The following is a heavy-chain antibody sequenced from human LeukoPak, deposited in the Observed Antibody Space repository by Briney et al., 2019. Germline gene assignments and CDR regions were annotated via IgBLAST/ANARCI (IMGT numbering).Heavy chain of an antibody. V-gene: IGHV1-8*01. CDR2: MNPNSGNT. J-gene: IGHJ4*02. CDR1: GYTFTSYD. Sequence: ASVKVSCKASGYTFTSYDINWVRQATGQGLEWMGWMNPNSGNTGYAQKFQGRVTMTRNTSISTAYMELSSPRSEDTAVYYCARGRSHDFWSGYYFWGQGTLVTVSS. D-gene: IGHD3-3*01. CDR3: ARGRSHDFWSGYYF.